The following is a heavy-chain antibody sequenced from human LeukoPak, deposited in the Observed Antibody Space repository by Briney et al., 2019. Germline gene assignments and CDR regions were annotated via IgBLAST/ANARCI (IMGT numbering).Heavy chain of an antibody. J-gene: IGHJ4*02. D-gene: IGHD2-21*02. V-gene: IGHV3-53*01. Sequence: PGGSLRLSCAASGFTVSSNYMSWVRQAPGKGLEWVSVIYSGGSTYYADSVKGRFTISRDNSKNTLYLQMNSLRAEDTAVYYCARATAIDYFDYWGQGTLVTVSS. CDR3: ARATAIDYFDY. CDR1: GFTVSSNY. CDR2: IYSGGST.